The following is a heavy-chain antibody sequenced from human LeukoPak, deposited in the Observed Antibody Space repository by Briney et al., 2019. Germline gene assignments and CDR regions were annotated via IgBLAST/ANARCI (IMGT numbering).Heavy chain of an antibody. CDR1: GGSISSYY. Sequence: SETLSLTCTVSGGSISSYYWSWIRQPPGKGLEWIGYIYYSGSTNYNPSLKSRVTISVDTSKNQFSLKLSSVTAADTAVYYCARHCSSTSCTDDAFDIWGQGTMVTVSS. CDR2: IYYSGST. D-gene: IGHD2-2*01. V-gene: IGHV4-59*08. J-gene: IGHJ3*02. CDR3: ARHCSSTSCTDDAFDI.